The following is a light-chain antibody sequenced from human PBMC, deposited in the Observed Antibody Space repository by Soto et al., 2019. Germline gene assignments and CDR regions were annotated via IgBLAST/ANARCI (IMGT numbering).Light chain of an antibody. CDR1: SSDVGGYNY. J-gene: IGLJ1*01. V-gene: IGLV2-14*01. CDR2: EVT. Sequence: QSVLTQPASVSGSPGQSITISCTGSSSDVGGYNYVSWYQHHPGKAPKLMIYEVTNRPSGVSNRFSGSKSGDTASLTISGVQPEDEADYYCVSYTSGSTPYVFGTGTKVTVL. CDR3: VSYTSGSTPYV.